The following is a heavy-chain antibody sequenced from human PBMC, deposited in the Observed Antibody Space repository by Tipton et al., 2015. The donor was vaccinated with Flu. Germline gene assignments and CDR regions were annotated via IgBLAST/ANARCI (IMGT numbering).Heavy chain of an antibody. CDR1: RGSINSYY. D-gene: IGHD3-10*02. Sequence: TLSLTCTVSRGSINSYYWSWIRQAPGKGLEWIGSIYPSGTTYYNPSLKSRVTISVDTSKSQFSLKLRSVTAADTAVYYCARLSYYDVDLKNFYFDYWGQGALVTVSS. CDR2: IYPSGTT. J-gene: IGHJ4*02. V-gene: IGHV4-59*05. CDR3: ARLSYYDVDLKNFYFDY.